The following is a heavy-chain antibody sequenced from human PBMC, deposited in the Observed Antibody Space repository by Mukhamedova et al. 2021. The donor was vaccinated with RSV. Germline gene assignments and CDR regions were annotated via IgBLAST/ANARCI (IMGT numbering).Heavy chain of an antibody. Sequence: GGPIYSPSLESRVTISRDTSKNQFSLKLSSVTAADTAVSYCARLWGYSQDNWGQGAQVTVSS. V-gene: IGHV4-34*01. CDR3: ARLWGYSQDN. J-gene: IGHJ4*03. CDR2: GGP. D-gene: IGHD3-16*01.